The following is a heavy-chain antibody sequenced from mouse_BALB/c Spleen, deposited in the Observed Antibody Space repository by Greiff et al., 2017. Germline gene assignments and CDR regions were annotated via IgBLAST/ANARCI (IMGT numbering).Heavy chain of an antibody. Sequence: EVKVVESGGGLVQPGESLKLSCESNEYEFPSHDMSWVRKTPEKRLELVAAINSDGGSTYYPDTMERRFIISRDNTKKTLYLQMSSLRSEDTALYYCASPRLLWNYAMDYWGQGTSVTVSS. CDR2: INSDGGST. CDR1: EYEFPSHD. V-gene: IGHV5-2*01. D-gene: IGHD2-10*01. CDR3: ASPRLLWNYAMDY. J-gene: IGHJ4*01.